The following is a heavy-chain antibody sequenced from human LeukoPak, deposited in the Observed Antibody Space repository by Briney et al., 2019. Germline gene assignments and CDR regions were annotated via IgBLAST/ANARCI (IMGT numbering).Heavy chain of an antibody. Sequence: GGSLRLSCAASGFTFDDYAMHWVRQAPGKGLEWVSGISWNSGSIGYADSVKGRFTISRDNAKNSLYLQMNSLRAEDTALYYCAKDLFDYGGHAFDIWGQGTMVTVSS. CDR1: GFTFDDYA. CDR2: ISWNSGSI. D-gene: IGHD4-23*01. J-gene: IGHJ3*02. CDR3: AKDLFDYGGHAFDI. V-gene: IGHV3-9*01.